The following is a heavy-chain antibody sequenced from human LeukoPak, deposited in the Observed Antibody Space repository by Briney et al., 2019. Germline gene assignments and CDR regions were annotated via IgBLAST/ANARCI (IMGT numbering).Heavy chain of an antibody. D-gene: IGHD2/OR15-2a*01. CDR2: INPKIGGT. CDR1: GYTFTDYL. Sequence: ASVKVSCKASGYTFTDYLIHWVRQAPGQGLEYMGWINPKIGGTEYAQKLLGRVTMTRDTSTSTASMELTWLRSDDPSVYLCARDLSTSSTWELDFWGHGTLVTVSS. V-gene: IGHV1-2*02. CDR3: ARDLSTSSTWELDF. J-gene: IGHJ4*01.